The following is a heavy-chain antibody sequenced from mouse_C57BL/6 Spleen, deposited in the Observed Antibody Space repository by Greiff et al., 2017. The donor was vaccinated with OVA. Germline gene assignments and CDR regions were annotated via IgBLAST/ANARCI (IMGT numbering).Heavy chain of an antibody. CDR2: IDPSDSET. CDR3: ARYYYGTPYYFDY. CDR1: GYTFTSYW. V-gene: IGHV1-52*01. Sequence: QVQLKQSGAELVRPGSSVKLSCKASGYTFTSYWMHWVKQRPIQGLEWIGNIDPSDSETHYNQKFKDKATLTVDKSSSTAYMQLSSLTSEDSAVYYCARYYYGTPYYFDYWGQGTTLTVSS. J-gene: IGHJ2*01. D-gene: IGHD1-1*01.